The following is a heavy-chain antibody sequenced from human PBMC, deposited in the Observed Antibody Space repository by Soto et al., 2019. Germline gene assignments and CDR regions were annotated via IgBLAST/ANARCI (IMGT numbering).Heavy chain of an antibody. CDR3: ARLDSDIVVVVAAELEYYFDY. CDR2: IYYSGST. J-gene: IGHJ4*02. CDR1: GGSISSSSYY. V-gene: IGHV4-39*01. Sequence: SETLSLTCTVSGGSISSSSYYWGWIRQPPGKGLEWIGSIYYSGSTYYNPSLKSRVTISVDTSKNQFSLKLSSVTAADTAVYYFARLDSDIVVVVAAELEYYFDYWGQGTLVTVSS. D-gene: IGHD2-15*01.